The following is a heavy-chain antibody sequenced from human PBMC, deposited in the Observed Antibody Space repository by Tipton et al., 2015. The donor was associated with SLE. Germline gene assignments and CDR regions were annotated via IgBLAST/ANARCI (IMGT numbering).Heavy chain of an antibody. CDR2: INPNSDDT. J-gene: IGHJ5*02. Sequence: QVQLVQSGPEVKKPGASVKVSCKASGYNFIGYYIHWVRQAPGQGLEWMGWINPNSDDTYYAEKFQGRVTMTRDTSMTTAYMELSRLTSDDTAFYFCARDRAVIYGSGSSTSPGWLDPWGQGALVTVSS. CDR1: GYNFIGYY. V-gene: IGHV1-2*02. CDR3: ARDRAVIYGSGSSTSPGWLDP. D-gene: IGHD3-10*01.